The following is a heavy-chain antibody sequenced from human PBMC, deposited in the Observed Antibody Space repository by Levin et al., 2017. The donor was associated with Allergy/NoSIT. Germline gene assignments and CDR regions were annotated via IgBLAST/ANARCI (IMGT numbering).Heavy chain of an antibody. D-gene: IGHD2/OR15-2a*01. V-gene: IGHV1-18*01. CDR3: ARGRSTITTFLWAPNDH. CDR2: ISVNNGNT. J-gene: IGHJ4*02. CDR1: GYKFMNYG. Sequence: GESLKISCKASGYKFMNYGISWVRQAPGQGLEWMGWISVNNGNTHYPQKFQGRVTLTTDTSTSTVFLKLRSLRADDTAIYFCARGRSTITTFLWAPNDHWGQGTLVTVSS.